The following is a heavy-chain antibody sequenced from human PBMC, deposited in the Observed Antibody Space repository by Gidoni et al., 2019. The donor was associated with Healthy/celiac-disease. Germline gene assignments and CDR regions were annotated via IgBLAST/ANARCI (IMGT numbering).Heavy chain of an antibody. J-gene: IGHJ6*02. Sequence: QVQLVQSGAEVKKPGTSVKVPCKASGGTFRSYASSWGRQARGQGLEWMGRNIPISVIANYAQQFQGRVTITADKSTCTAYMELSILTSEDTAVYYCANIVRGRDYGNYYYYYGIDVWGQGTTVTVSS. CDR1: GGTFRSYA. CDR2: NIPISVIA. D-gene: IGHD3-10*01. CDR3: ANIVRGRDYGNYYYYYGIDV. V-gene: IGHV1-69*04.